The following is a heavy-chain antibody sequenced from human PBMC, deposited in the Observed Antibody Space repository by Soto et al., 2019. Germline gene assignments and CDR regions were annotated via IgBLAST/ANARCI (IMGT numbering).Heavy chain of an antibody. CDR3: ARALSGYYHYYYGMDV. V-gene: IGHV3-33*01. J-gene: IGHJ6*02. D-gene: IGHD3-3*01. CDR2: IWYDGSNK. CDR1: GFTFSSYG. Sequence: GGSLRLSCAASGFTFSSYGMHWVRQAPGKGLEWVAVIWYDGSNKYYADSVKGRFTISRDNSKNTLYLQMKSLRAEDTAVYYFARALSGYYHYYYGMDVWGQGTTVTVSS.